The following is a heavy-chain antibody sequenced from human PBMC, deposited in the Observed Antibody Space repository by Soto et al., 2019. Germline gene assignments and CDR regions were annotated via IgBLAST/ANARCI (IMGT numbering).Heavy chain of an antibody. CDR3: AKGRRLGGVKTGGFFPCDY. D-gene: IGHD3-16*01. V-gene: IGHV3-23*01. CDR2: ISGSGGST. J-gene: IGHJ4*02. CDR1: GFTFSSYA. Sequence: EVQLLESGGGLVQPGGSLRLSCAASGFTFSSYAMSWVRQAPGKGLEWVSAISGSGGSTYYADSVKGRFTISRDNSKNTLYLQMNSLRAEDTAVYYCAKGRRLGGVKTGGFFPCDYWGQGTLVTVSS.